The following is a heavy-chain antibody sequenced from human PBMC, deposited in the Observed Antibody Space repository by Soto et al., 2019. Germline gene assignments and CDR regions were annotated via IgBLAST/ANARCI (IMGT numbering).Heavy chain of an antibody. D-gene: IGHD3-22*01. CDR1: GASLSDNY. CDR3: ARDYPYYYENSDYSGYFDY. J-gene: IGHJ4*02. Sequence: SETLSLTCAVYGASLSDNYCNWLRQPPGKGLEWIGEINHSGNTNYNPSLRSRVTISIDTSKNQFSLNLSSVTAADSAMYYCARDYPYYYENSDYSGYFDYWGPGTLVTVSS. V-gene: IGHV4-34*01. CDR2: INHSGNT.